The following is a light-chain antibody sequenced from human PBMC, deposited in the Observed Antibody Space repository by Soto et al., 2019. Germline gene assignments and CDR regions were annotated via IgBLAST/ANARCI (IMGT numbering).Light chain of an antibody. CDR2: AAS. V-gene: IGKV1-39*01. J-gene: IGKJ3*01. CDR3: QQSSTAPFT. CDR1: QGIRKY. Sequence: DIQMTQSPSSLSASVGDRVTITCQASQGIRKYLNWYQQKPGKAPKLLIFAASSLQSGVPSRFSGSGSRTDFTLTISSLQPEDFATYYCQQSSTAPFTFGPGTKVDIK.